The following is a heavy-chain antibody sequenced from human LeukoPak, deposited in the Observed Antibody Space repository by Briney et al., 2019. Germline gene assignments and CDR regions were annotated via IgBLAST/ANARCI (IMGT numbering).Heavy chain of an antibody. J-gene: IGHJ6*03. D-gene: IGHD2-2*01. Sequence: SETLSLTCTVSGGSISSGSYYWSWIRQPAGKGLEWIGRIYTSGSTNYNPSLKSRVTISVDTSKNQFSLKLSSVTAADTVVYYCAREVVPAAVGNMDYYYYMDVWGKGTTVTVSS. CDR3: AREVVPAAVGNMDYYYYMDV. CDR2: IYTSGST. CDR1: GGSISSGSYY. V-gene: IGHV4-61*02.